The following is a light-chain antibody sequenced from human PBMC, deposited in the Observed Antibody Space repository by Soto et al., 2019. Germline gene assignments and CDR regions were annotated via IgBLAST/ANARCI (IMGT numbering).Light chain of an antibody. J-gene: IGLJ2*01. CDR1: SSDIGTYDY. CDR2: DVN. Sequence: QSALTQPASVSGYPGQSIAISCNGTSSDIGTYDYVSWYQQHPGKAPKLMLFDVNHRPSGVSDRFFGSKSGNTASLTISGLQAEDEADYYCSSYTTSSSVIFGGGTQLTVL. V-gene: IGLV2-14*03. CDR3: SSYTTSSSVI.